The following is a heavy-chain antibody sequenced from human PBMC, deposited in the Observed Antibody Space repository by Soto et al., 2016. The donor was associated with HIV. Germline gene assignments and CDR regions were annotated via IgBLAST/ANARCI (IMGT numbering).Heavy chain of an antibody. V-gene: IGHV3-23*01. J-gene: IGHJ4*02. CDR2: ISASGGST. Sequence: EVQLLESGGGLVQPGGSLRLSCAASGLTFSSYAMNWVRQAPGKGLEWVSAISASGGSTYYADSVKGRFTMSRDNFKNTLYLQMNSLRAEDTAVYYCVKWGYCRAGTCSKASPFDYWGRGTLVTVSS. D-gene: IGHD2-15*01. CDR3: VKWGYCRAGTCSKASPFDY. CDR1: GLTFSSYA.